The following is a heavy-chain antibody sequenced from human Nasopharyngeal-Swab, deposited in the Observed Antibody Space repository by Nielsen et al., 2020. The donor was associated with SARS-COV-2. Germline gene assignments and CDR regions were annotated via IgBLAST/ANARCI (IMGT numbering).Heavy chain of an antibody. CDR1: GGSFSSAGYF. CDR2: IYYSGST. CDR3: ARSMYCSSTSCRYYFDY. V-gene: IGHV4-31*03. Sequence: SETLSLTCTVSGGSFSSAGYFWTWIRQHPGKGLEWTGYIYYSGSTYYNPSLKSRVTISVDTSKNHFSLKLSSVTAADTAVYFCARSMYCSSTSCRYYFDYWGQGTLVTVSS. J-gene: IGHJ4*02. D-gene: IGHD2-2*01.